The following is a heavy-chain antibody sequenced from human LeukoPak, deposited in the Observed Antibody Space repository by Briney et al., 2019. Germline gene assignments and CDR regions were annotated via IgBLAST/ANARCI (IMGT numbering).Heavy chain of an antibody. V-gene: IGHV1-46*01. CDR1: GYTFTSYY. CDR2: INPTGGST. Sequence: ASVKVSCKASGYTFTSYYMHWVRQAPGQPLEWMGLINPTGGSTGYAQKFQGRVTMTRDMSTSTDYMELSSLRSEDTAIYYWARDNSVGDNAWWFDPWGQGTLVTVSS. D-gene: IGHD1-26*01. CDR3: ARDNSVGDNAWWFDP. J-gene: IGHJ5*02.